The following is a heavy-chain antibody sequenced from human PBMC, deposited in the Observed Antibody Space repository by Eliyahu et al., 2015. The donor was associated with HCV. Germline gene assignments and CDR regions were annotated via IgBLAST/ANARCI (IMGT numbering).Heavy chain of an antibody. CDR1: GGXVSXGXYX. CDR3: ARLKRHYDILTGYSPDVFDI. D-gene: IGHD3-9*01. Sequence: QVQLQESGPGLVKPSETLSLTCTVSGGXVSXGXYXWSWXRQPPGKGLEWIGYIYYSGSTKYNPSLKSRVTISVDTSKNQFSLKLNSVTAADTAVYHCARLKRHYDILTGYSPDVFDIWGQGTMVTASS. CDR2: IYYSGST. V-gene: IGHV4-61*01. J-gene: IGHJ3*02.